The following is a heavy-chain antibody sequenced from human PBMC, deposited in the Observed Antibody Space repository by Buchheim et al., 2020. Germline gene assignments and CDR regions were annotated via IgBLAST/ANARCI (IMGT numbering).Heavy chain of an antibody. CDR1: GFTFSSYA. D-gene: IGHD3-10*01. CDR3: AREVWDYYGSGSYYIDYYYGMDV. V-gene: IGHV3-30-3*01. CDR2: ISYDGSNK. J-gene: IGHJ6*02. Sequence: QVQLVESGGGVVQPGRSLRLSCAASGFTFSSYAMHWVRQAPGKGLEWVVVISYDGSNKYYADSVKGRFNLHRDNSKNPLFLQMNSLRAEDTAVYYCAREVWDYYGSGSYYIDYYYGMDVWGQGTT.